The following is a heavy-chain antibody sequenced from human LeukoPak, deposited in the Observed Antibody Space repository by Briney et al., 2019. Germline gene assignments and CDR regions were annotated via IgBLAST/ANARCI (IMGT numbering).Heavy chain of an antibody. CDR1: GFTFGDYA. V-gene: IGHV3-49*04. J-gene: IGHJ6*03. CDR2: IRSKAYGGTT. Sequence: GGSLRLSCTASGFTFGDYAMSWVRQAPGKGLEWVGFIRSKAYGGTTEYAASVKGRFTISRDDSKSIAYLQMNSLKTEDTAVYYCTRENYDFWSGSLSYMDVWGKGTTVTVSS. CDR3: TRENYDFWSGSLSYMDV. D-gene: IGHD3-3*01.